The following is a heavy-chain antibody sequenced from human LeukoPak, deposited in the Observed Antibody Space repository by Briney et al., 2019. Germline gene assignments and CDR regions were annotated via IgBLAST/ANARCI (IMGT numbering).Heavy chain of an antibody. CDR2: ISGSGGNT. Sequence: SGGSLRLSCAASGFTFSSYAMTWVRQAPGKGLEWVSSISGSGGNTYYADSVKGRFTTSRDNSKNTLYLQMNNVGAEDTALYYCAKCMAEPGTCYFDYWGQGTLVTVSS. CDR1: GFTFSSYA. D-gene: IGHD6-13*01. CDR3: AKCMAEPGTCYFDY. V-gene: IGHV3-23*01. J-gene: IGHJ4*02.